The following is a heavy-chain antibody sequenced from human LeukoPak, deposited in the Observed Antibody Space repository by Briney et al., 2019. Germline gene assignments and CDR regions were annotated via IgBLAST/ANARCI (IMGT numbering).Heavy chain of an antibody. V-gene: IGHV3-48*03. Sequence: QPGGSLRLSCGAPGFTFSSYEMNWVRQAPGKGLEWVSYISSSGTTIYYADAVKGRFTISRDNAKNSLYLQMNSLRAEDTAVYYCARRWGDSSSPLDSWGQGTLVTVSS. CDR1: GFTFSSYE. CDR3: ARRWGDSSSPLDS. D-gene: IGHD3-22*01. CDR2: ISSSGTTI. J-gene: IGHJ4*02.